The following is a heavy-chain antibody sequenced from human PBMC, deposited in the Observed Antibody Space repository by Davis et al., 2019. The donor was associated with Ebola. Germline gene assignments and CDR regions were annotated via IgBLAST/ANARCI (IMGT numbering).Heavy chain of an antibody. Sequence: GESLKISCAASGFTFSSYEMNWVRQAPGKGLEWVSYISSSGSTIYYADSVKGRFTISRDNAKNSLYLQMNSLRAEDTAVYYCARDGRGYSGPYYYYGMDVWGQGTTVTVSS. V-gene: IGHV3-48*03. J-gene: IGHJ6*02. CDR1: GFTFSSYE. CDR3: ARDGRGYSGPYYYYGMDV. CDR2: ISSSGSTI. D-gene: IGHD5-18*01.